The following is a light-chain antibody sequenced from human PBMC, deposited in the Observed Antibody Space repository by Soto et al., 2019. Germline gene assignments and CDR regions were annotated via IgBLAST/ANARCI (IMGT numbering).Light chain of an antibody. Sequence: IPMTQSPSSLSASVGDRVTITCRASQSISSYLNWYRQKPGKAPKVLIYAASSLQSGVPSRFSGSGSGTDFTLTISSLQPEDFATYHCQQSYSTPLTFGGGTNVDIK. J-gene: IGKJ4*01. CDR1: QSISSY. CDR2: AAS. V-gene: IGKV1-39*01. CDR3: QQSYSTPLT.